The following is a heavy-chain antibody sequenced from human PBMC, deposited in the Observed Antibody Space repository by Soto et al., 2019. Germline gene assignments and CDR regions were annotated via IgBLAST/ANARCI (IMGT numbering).Heavy chain of an antibody. CDR1: GFSLTTSGLG. J-gene: IGHJ4*02. CDR3: THRTTVTPGLN. Sequence: QITLKESGPTLVRPTETLTLTCTFSGFSLTTSGLGVGWIRQPPGKALEWLALIYWNDEKRYRPSLHSRLSITKDTSSNQVVLKMTNMDPVDTGTYYGTHRTTVTPGLNWGPGTLVTVSS. D-gene: IGHD4-4*01. V-gene: IGHV2-5*01. CDR2: IYWNDEK.